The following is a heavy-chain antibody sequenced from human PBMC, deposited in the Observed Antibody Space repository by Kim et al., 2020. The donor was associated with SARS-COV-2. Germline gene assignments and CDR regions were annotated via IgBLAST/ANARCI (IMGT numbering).Heavy chain of an antibody. CDR3: ARDDYDIYAMDV. Sequence: NYVRKFPGRVTITADESTSTAYMEMSSLRSEDTAVYYCARDDYDIYAMDVWGQGTTVTVSS. D-gene: IGHD3-9*01. J-gene: IGHJ6*02. V-gene: IGHV1-69*01.